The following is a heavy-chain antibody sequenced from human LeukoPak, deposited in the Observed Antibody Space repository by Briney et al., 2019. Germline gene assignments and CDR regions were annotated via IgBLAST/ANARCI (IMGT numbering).Heavy chain of an antibody. V-gene: IGHV3-23*01. D-gene: IGHD3-3*01. CDR2: ISGSGGST. Sequence: PGGSLRLSCAASGFTFSSYAMSWVRQAPGKGLEWVSAISGSGGSTYYADSVKGRFTISRDNSKNTLYLQMNSLRAEDTAVYYCAKKLAYHSWSCWGYWGQGTLVTVSS. J-gene: IGHJ4*02. CDR1: GFTFSSYA. CDR3: AKKLAYHSWSCWGY.